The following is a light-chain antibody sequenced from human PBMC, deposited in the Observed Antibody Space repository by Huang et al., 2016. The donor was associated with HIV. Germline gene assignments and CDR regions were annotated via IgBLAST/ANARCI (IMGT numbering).Light chain of an antibody. CDR2: EAS. CDR1: QSVGVY. V-gene: IGKV3-11*01. J-gene: IGKJ4*01. Sequence: EIVLTQSPATLSLSPGDRATLSCRASQSVGVYLAWYQQQPGQAPRLLIFEASNRDTRIPDRFSGSGSGTDFTLTIDSLQPDDFAIYYCQQRTKWPPVLTFGGGTRVEIK. CDR3: QQRTKWPPVLT.